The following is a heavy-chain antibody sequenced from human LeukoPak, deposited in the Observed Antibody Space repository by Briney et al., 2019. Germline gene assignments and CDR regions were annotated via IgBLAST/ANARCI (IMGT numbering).Heavy chain of an antibody. Sequence: SETLSLTRVVYLGSLRDYYRRWLRQPPAKGLEWIGESNHSGSTNNNPSLKSRVTISVDTSKNHSSLKLSSVTAADTAVYYCAIFIAVAGTRHFDYWGQGTLVTVSS. V-gene: IGHV4-34*01. CDR1: LGSLRDYY. CDR3: AIFIAVAGTRHFDY. CDR2: SNHSGST. J-gene: IGHJ4*02. D-gene: IGHD6-19*01.